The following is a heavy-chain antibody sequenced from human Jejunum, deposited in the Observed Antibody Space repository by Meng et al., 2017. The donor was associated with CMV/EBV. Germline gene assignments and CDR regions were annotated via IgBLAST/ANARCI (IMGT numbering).Heavy chain of an antibody. CDR2: LKEDGSES. Sequence: DVQLGGSGGGLVQPGGSLRLSCAVSGFTFGNYWMTWVRQTPGKGLEWVANLKEDGSESQYVDSVKGRFTISRDNPKNSLYLQMNSLRVEDTGVYYCARDDHVFDLWGRGTLVTVSS. J-gene: IGHJ2*01. D-gene: IGHD1-14*01. CDR1: GFTFGNYW. V-gene: IGHV3-7*04. CDR3: ARDDHVFDL.